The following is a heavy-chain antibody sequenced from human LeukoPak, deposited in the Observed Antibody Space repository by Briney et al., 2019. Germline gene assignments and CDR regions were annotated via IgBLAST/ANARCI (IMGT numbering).Heavy chain of an antibody. J-gene: IGHJ6*03. CDR2: FSSSGGDT. Sequence: GGSLRLSCAASGFRFRSYAMNWVRQAPRKGLEWVSAFSSSGGDTHYADSVKGRFTISRDNSKNTLYLQMNFLSAEDTAVYYCAKSSTIDSGDYYYMDVWGKGTTVTVPS. V-gene: IGHV3-23*01. D-gene: IGHD5/OR15-5a*01. CDR3: AKSSTIDSGDYYYMDV. CDR1: GFRFRSYA.